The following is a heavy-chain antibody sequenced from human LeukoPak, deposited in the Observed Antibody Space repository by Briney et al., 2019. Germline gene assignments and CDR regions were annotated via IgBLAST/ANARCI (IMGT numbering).Heavy chain of an antibody. J-gene: IGHJ3*02. CDR1: GGSFSGYY. V-gene: IGHV4-34*01. CDR2: MNHSGST. CDR3: ARHLWFGELFDAFDI. D-gene: IGHD3-10*01. Sequence: SETLSLTCAVYGGSFSGYYWSWIRQPPGKGLEWIGEMNHSGSTNYNPSLKSRVTISVDTSKNQFSLKLSSVTAADTAVYYCARHLWFGELFDAFDIWGQGTMVTVSS.